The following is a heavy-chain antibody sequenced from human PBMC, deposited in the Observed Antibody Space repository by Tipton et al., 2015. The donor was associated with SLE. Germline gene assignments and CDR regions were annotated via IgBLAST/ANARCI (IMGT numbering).Heavy chain of an antibody. CDR2: IYAAGDT. CDR3: AISAYDSLGP. V-gene: IGHV4-4*07. Sequence: TLSLTCTVSGGSMAPYYWIWIRQSAGKGLEWLGRIYAAGDTDYNPSLKSRVTLAVDTSKKQLSMKMTSVTVADTAVYFYAISAYDSLGPWGQGIQVTVSS. D-gene: IGHD5-12*01. J-gene: IGHJ5*02. CDR1: GGSMAPYY.